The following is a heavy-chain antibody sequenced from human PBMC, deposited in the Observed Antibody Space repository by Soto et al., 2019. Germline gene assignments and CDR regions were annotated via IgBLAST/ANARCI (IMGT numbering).Heavy chain of an antibody. D-gene: IGHD4-17*01. Sequence: SVKVSCKASGGTFSSYTISWVRQAPGQGLEWMGRIIPILGIANYAQKFQGRVTITADKSTSTAYMELSSLRSEDTAVYYCARVAPPIWATVTNLGTVCFDPWG. CDR3: ARVAPPIWATVTNLGTVCFDP. J-gene: IGHJ5*02. V-gene: IGHV1-69*02. CDR1: GGTFSSYT. CDR2: IIPILGIA.